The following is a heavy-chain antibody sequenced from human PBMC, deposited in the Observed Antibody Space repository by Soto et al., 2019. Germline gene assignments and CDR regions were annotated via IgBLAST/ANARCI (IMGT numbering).Heavy chain of an antibody. CDR2: INHSGST. Sequence: SETLSLTCAVYGGSFSGYYWSWIRQPPGKGLEWIGEINHSGSTNYNPSLKSRVTISEDTSKNQFSLKLSSVTAADTAVYYCARGGYSYYFDYWGQGTLVTVSS. J-gene: IGHJ4*02. CDR3: ARGGYSYYFDY. CDR1: GGSFSGYY. D-gene: IGHD5-18*01. V-gene: IGHV4-34*01.